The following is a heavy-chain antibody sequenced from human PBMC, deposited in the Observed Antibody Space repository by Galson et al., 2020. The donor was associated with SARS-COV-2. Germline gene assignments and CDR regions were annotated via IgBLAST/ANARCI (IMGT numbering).Heavy chain of an antibody. CDR3: ARYSVTSGALDI. J-gene: IGHJ3*02. CDR1: GLTVSSNY. CDR2: LYPGGPT. V-gene: IGHV3-66*01. D-gene: IGHD1-26*01. Sequence: GGSLRLSCAASGLTVSSNYMSWVRQAPGKGLEWVSLLYPGGPTFYAASVKDRFTISRDNSDNTVYLQINSLRGEDTAVYYGARYSVTSGALDIWGQGTMVIVSS.